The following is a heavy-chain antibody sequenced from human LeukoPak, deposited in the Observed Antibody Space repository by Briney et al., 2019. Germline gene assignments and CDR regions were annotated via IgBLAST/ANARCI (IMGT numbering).Heavy chain of an antibody. Sequence: GGSLRLSCAASGFTFSSYAMSWVRQAPGKGLEWVSAISGSGGSTYYADSVKGRFTISRDNAKNSLYLQMNSLRAEDTAVYYCARDVEYSSGWYQYYYYYGMDVWGQGTTVTVSS. CDR3: ARDVEYSSGWYQYYYYYGMDV. V-gene: IGHV3-23*01. CDR1: GFTFSSYA. J-gene: IGHJ6*02. CDR2: ISGSGGST. D-gene: IGHD6-19*01.